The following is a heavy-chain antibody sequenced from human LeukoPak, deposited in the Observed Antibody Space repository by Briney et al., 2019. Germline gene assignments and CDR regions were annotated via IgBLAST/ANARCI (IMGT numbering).Heavy chain of an antibody. J-gene: IGHJ4*02. CDR3: ARLLVGATTGNDY. D-gene: IGHD1-26*01. CDR1: GFTFSSYS. V-gene: IGHV3-21*06. Sequence: GGSLRLSCAASGFTFSSYSMNWVRQAPGKGLEWVSSISGSSTYIYYADSVKGRFTISRDNSKNSLYLQMNSLRAKDTAVYHCARLLVGATTGNDYWGQGTLVTVSS. CDR2: ISGSSTYI.